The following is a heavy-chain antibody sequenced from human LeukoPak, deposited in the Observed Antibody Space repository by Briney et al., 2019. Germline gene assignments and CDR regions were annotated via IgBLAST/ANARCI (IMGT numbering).Heavy chain of an antibody. CDR3: ATGGTVTTVAYYYYGMDV. CDR1: GYTLTELS. Sequence: EASVKVSCTVSGYTLTELSMHWVRQAPGKGLEWMGGFDPEDGETIYAQKFQGRVTMTEDTSTDTAYMELSNLRSEDTAVYYCATGGTVTTVAYYYYGMDVWGQGTTVTVSS. CDR2: FDPEDGET. V-gene: IGHV1-24*01. J-gene: IGHJ6*02. D-gene: IGHD4-17*01.